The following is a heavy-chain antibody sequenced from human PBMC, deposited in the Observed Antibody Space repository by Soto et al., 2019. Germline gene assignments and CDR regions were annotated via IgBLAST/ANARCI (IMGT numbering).Heavy chain of an antibody. V-gene: IGHV3-9*01. Sequence: PGGSLRLSCADSGFTFDDYAMHWVRQAPGKGLEWVSGISWNSGIIDYADSVKGRFTISRDNAKNSLYLQMNSLRAEDTALYYCAKGYSYGVLEPLGYWGQGT. CDR2: ISWNSGII. CDR3: AKGYSYGVLEPLGY. CDR1: GFTFDDYA. D-gene: IGHD5-18*01. J-gene: IGHJ4*02.